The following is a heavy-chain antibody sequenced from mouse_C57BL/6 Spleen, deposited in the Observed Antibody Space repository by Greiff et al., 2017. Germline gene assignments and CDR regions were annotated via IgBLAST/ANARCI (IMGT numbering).Heavy chain of an antibody. V-gene: IGHV1-81*01. J-gene: IGHJ2*01. CDR3: ARAPDNYFDY. CDR2: IYPRSGNT. CDR1: GYTFTSYG. Sequence: QVQLKESGAELARPGASVKLSCKASGYTFTSYGISWVKQRTGQGLEWIGEIYPRSGNTYYNEKFKGKATLTADKSSSTAYMELRSLTSEDSAVYFCARAPDNYFDYWGQGTTLTVSS.